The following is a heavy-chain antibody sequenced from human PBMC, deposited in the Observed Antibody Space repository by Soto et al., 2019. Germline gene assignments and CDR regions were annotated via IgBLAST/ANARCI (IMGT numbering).Heavy chain of an antibody. CDR1: GFTFSNYW. D-gene: IGHD4-17*01. CDR2: IKPDGSEK. Sequence: PGGSLRLSCAASGFTFSNYWMSWVRQVPGKGLEWVANIKPDGSEKWYVDSVKGQFTISRDNVKKSLYLQMISLRAEDTAVYYCARVLQKLTTVVTPGYWGQGT. CDR3: ARVLQKLTTVVTPGY. J-gene: IGHJ4*02. V-gene: IGHV3-7*02.